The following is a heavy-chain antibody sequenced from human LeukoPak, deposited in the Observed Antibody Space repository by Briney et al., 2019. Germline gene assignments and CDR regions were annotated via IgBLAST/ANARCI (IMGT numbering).Heavy chain of an antibody. Sequence: ASVKVSCKASGYTFTGYCMHWVRQAPGQGLEWMGWINPNSGGTNYAQKFQGRVTMTRDTSISTAYMELSRLRSDDTAVYYCARDYCTNGVCYSIKDYWGQGTLVTVSS. D-gene: IGHD2-8*01. CDR2: INPNSGGT. V-gene: IGHV1-2*02. J-gene: IGHJ4*02. CDR3: ARDYCTNGVCYSIKDY. CDR1: GYTFTGYC.